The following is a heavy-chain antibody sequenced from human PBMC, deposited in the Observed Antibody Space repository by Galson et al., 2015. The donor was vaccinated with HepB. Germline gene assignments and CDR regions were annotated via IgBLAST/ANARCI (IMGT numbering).Heavy chain of an antibody. CDR1: GFTFSSYW. CDR3: ARGGERYSGYDWNAFDT. V-gene: IGHV3-74*01. CDR2: INSDGSST. D-gene: IGHD5-12*01. Sequence: SLRLSCAASGFTFSSYWMHWVRQAPGKGLVWVSRINSDGSSTSYADSVKGRFTISRDNAKNTLYLQMNSLRAEDTAVYYCARGGERYSGYDWNAFDTWGQGTMVTVSS. J-gene: IGHJ3*02.